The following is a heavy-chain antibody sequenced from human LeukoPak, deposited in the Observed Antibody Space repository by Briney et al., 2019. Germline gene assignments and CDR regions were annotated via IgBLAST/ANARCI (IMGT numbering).Heavy chain of an antibody. CDR3: ASYYDFWSGYYTYYFDY. Sequence: GGSLRLSCVASGFIFNDYEMNWVRQAPGKGLEWVSYISGSGMSIHYADSVKGRFTISRDNAKNSLYLQMNSLRAEDTAVYYCASYYDFWSGYYTYYFDYWGQGTLVTVSS. CDR1: GFIFNDYE. V-gene: IGHV3-48*03. D-gene: IGHD3-3*01. CDR2: ISGSGMSI. J-gene: IGHJ4*02.